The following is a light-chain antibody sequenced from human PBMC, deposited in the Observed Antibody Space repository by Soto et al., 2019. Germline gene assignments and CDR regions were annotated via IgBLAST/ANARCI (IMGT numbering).Light chain of an antibody. Sequence: DIQMTQSPSSLSASVGDRVTITGRASQGIRNDLDWYQQKPGKAPKRLIYAASSLQSGVPSRFSGSGSGTEFTLTISSLQPEDFATYYCLQHNSYPSITFGQGTRLEIK. CDR3: LQHNSYPSIT. V-gene: IGKV1-17*01. J-gene: IGKJ5*01. CDR2: AAS. CDR1: QGIRND.